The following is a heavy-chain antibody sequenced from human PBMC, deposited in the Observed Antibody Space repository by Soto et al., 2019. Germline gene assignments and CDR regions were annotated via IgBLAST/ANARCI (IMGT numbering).Heavy chain of an antibody. J-gene: IGHJ4*02. CDR3: ASERRGYAYRGLDS. V-gene: IGHV3-7*01. D-gene: IGHD5-18*01. Sequence: GGSLRLSCEGSGFSFSDYWMSWVRQAPGKGLEWVANIKQDGSEKFYVDSVKGRFTISRDNSRNSLYLQMNSLRAEDSAVYHCASERRGYAYRGLDSWGQGTPVTVSS. CDR1: GFSFSDYW. CDR2: IKQDGSEK.